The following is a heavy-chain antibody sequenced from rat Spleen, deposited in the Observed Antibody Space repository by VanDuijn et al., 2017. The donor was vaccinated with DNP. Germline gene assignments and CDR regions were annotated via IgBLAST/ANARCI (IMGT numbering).Heavy chain of an antibody. V-gene: IGHV5-7*01. J-gene: IGHJ2*01. CDR2: SSYDGSRV. Sequence: EVQLVESGGGLVQSGRSLKLSCAASGFTFSDHNMAWVRQVPKKGLEWVASSSYDGSRVHYRDSVKGRLTISRDNAENTVYLQMNSLRSEDTATYYCVKGGYYYFDYWGQGVMVPVSS. D-gene: IGHD2-3*01. CDR3: VKGGYYYFDY. CDR1: GFTFSDHN.